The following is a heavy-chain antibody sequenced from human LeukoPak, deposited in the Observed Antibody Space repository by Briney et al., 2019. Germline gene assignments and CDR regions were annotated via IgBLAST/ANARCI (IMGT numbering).Heavy chain of an antibody. CDR3: ARTSFGYSGYDPRRGYFDY. Sequence: SETLSLTCTVSGYSISSGYYWGWIRQPPGKGLEWIGSIYHSGSTYYNPSLKSRVTISVDTSKNQFSLKLSSVTAADTAVYYCARTSFGYSGYDPRRGYFDYWGQGTLVTVSS. J-gene: IGHJ4*02. V-gene: IGHV4-38-2*02. CDR1: GYSISSGYY. CDR2: IYHSGST. D-gene: IGHD5-12*01.